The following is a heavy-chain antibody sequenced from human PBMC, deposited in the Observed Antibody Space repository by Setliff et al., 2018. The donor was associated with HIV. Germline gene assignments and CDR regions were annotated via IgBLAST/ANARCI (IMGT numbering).Heavy chain of an antibody. CDR2: IGNSGSII. CDR3: ARARLRNYYYYMDV. D-gene: IGHD5-12*01. CDR1: GFTFSSYE. Sequence: GGSLRLSCAASGFTFSSYEMNWVRQAPGKGLEWVSYIGNSGSIIYYADSVKGRFTISRDNAEYSLHLQMNSLRAEDTAVYYCARARLRNYYYYMDVWAKGTTVTVSS. J-gene: IGHJ6*03. V-gene: IGHV3-48*03.